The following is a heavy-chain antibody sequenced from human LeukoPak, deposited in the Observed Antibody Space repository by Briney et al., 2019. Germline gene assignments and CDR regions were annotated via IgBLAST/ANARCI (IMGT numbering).Heavy chain of an antibody. D-gene: IGHD6-6*01. Sequence: GRSLRLSCAASGFTFSSYAMHWVRQAPGKGLEYVSAISSNGGRTYYANSVKGRFTISRDNSKNTLYLQMGSLRAEDMAVYYCARAPSWGSSSYAFDIWGQGTRVSVSS. V-gene: IGHV3-64*01. CDR2: ISSNGGRT. CDR1: GFTFSSYA. CDR3: ARAPSWGSSSYAFDI. J-gene: IGHJ3*02.